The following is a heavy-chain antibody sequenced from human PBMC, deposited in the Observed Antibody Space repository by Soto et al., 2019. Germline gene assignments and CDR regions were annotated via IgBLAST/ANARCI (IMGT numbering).Heavy chain of an antibody. CDR3: ARDLWVEPELYYYGMDV. D-gene: IGHD1-1*01. V-gene: IGHV4-30-4*01. CDR2: IFYSGTT. Sequence: SETPSITCTVSGDSISIADCYWSWIRHTPGKCLEWIGHIFYSGTTYYNPSLKSRLTISVDTSKNHFSLRLTSVTAADTAVYYCARDLWVEPELYYYGMDVWGPGTPVTVS. CDR1: GDSISIADCY. J-gene: IGHJ6*02.